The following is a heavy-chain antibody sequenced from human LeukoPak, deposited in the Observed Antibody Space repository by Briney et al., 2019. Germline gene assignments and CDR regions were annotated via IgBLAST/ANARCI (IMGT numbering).Heavy chain of an antibody. Sequence: GGSLRLSCAASRFTFSNYWMHWVRQTPGRGLVWVSLINSDGSSISYADSVKGRFAISRDNAKNTLYLQMNSLRAEDTAVYYCARDPEKWELPPDYWGQGTLVTVSS. CDR1: RFTFSNYW. CDR2: INSDGSSI. D-gene: IGHD1-26*01. CDR3: ARDPEKWELPPDY. V-gene: IGHV3-74*01. J-gene: IGHJ4*02.